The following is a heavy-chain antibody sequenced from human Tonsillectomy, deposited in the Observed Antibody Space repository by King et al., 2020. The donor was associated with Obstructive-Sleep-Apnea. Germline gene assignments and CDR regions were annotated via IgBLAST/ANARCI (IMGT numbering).Heavy chain of an antibody. CDR3: AIDGSGRYLPDY. CDR2: ITPFNGNT. CDR1: GYTFTYRY. D-gene: IGHD3-10*01. Sequence: KQLVQSGAEVKKTGSSVKVSCKASGYTFTYRYLHWVRQAPGQALEWMGWITPFNGNTNYAQKFQDRVTITRDRSMSTAYMELSSLRSEDTAMYYCAIDGSGRYLPDYWGQGTLVTVSS. V-gene: IGHV1-45*02. J-gene: IGHJ4*02.